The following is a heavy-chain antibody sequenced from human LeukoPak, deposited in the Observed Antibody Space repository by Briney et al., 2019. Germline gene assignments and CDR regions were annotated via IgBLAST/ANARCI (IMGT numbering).Heavy chain of an antibody. V-gene: IGHV4-38-2*01. J-gene: IGHJ4*02. CDR2: INHSGET. CDR1: GYSISSGYY. Sequence: SETLSLTCAVSGYSISSGYYWSWIRQSPGKGLEWIATINHSGETYYNPSLKSRATISVDTSKNQFSLKLSSVTAAGTAVYYCARYTANKSGYSFDFWGQGALVTVSS. D-gene: IGHD3-22*01. CDR3: ARYTANKSGYSFDF.